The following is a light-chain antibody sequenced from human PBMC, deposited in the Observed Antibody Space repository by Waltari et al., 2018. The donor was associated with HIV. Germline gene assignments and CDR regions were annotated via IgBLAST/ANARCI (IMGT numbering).Light chain of an antibody. CDR1: QGISSY. Sequence: DIQLTQSPSFLSASVGDRVTITCRASQGISSYLAWYQQKPGKATKLLIYAASTLQSGVPSRFSGSGSGTEFTLTISSLQPEDFATYFCQHLNSYPLTFGGGTKVEIK. V-gene: IGKV1-9*01. CDR2: AAS. J-gene: IGKJ4*01. CDR3: QHLNSYPLT.